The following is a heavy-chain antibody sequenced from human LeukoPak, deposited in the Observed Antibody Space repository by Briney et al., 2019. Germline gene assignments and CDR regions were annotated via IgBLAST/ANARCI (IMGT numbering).Heavy chain of an antibody. J-gene: IGHJ4*02. D-gene: IGHD2-2*01. V-gene: IGHV3-23*01. Sequence: PGGSLRLSCAASGFTFSSYAMSWVRQAPGKGLEWVSAISGSGGSTYYADSVKGRFTISRDNSKNTLYLQMNSLRAEDTAVYYCAKDIVAVPARAFSYFDYWGQGTLVTVSS. CDR2: ISGSGGST. CDR1: GFTFSSYA. CDR3: AKDIVAVPARAFSYFDY.